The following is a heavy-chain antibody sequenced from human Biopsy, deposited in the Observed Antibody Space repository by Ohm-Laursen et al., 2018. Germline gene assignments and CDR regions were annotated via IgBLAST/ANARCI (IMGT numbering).Heavy chain of an antibody. J-gene: IGHJ3*02. CDR2: IYYSGGT. D-gene: IGHD1-26*01. CDR1: GGSMTGYE. CDR3: ARVEAGTYDALDI. V-gene: IGHV4-59*07. Sequence: SDTLSLTCSVSGGSMTGYEWSWIRLAPGKGLEWIGYIYYSGGTKYNPPLASRVTFSVDMSKSQFSLKLYPVTAADTAVYYCARVEAGTYDALDIWGQGALVAVSA.